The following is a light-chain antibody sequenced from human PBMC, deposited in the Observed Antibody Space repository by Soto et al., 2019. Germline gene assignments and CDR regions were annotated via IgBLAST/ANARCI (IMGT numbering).Light chain of an antibody. J-gene: IGLJ3*02. CDR3: AAWDDSLNAWV. V-gene: IGLV1-44*01. CDR2: SNN. Sequence: QSVLTQPTSASGTPGQRVTISCSGSSSNIGSNTVNWYQQLPGTAPKLLIYSNNHRPSGVPDRFSGSKSGTSASLAISGLQSEDEADYYCAAWDDSLNAWVFGGGTKLTVL. CDR1: SSNIGSNT.